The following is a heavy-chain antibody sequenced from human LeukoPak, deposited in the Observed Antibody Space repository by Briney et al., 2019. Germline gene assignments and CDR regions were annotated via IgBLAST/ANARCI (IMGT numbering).Heavy chain of an antibody. V-gene: IGHV3-48*04. CDR1: GFTFSSYG. CDR2: ISSSGSTI. Sequence: GRSLRLSCAASGFTFSSYGMNWVRQAPGKGLEWVSYISSSGSTIYYADSVKGRFTISRDNAKNSLYLQMNSLRAEDTAVYYCARGDSGSYYFDYWGQGTLVTVSS. D-gene: IGHD1-26*01. J-gene: IGHJ4*02. CDR3: ARGDSGSYYFDY.